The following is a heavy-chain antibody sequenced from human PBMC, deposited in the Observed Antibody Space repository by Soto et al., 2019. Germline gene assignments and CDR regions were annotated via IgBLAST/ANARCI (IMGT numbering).Heavy chain of an antibody. Sequence: GGSLRLSCAASGFTFSSYGMHWVRQAPGKGLEWVAVIWYDGSNKYYADSVKGRFTISRDNSKNTLYLQMNSLRAEDTAVYYCARVSMRSGPFDYWGQGTLVTVSS. CDR2: IWYDGSNK. J-gene: IGHJ4*02. CDR1: GFTFSSYG. CDR3: ARVSMRSGPFDY. V-gene: IGHV3-33*01.